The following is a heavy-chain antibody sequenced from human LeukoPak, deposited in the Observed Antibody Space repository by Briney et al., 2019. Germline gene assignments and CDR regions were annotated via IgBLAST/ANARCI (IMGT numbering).Heavy chain of an antibody. V-gene: IGHV3-23*01. CDR2: ISGSGGST. CDR3: ARAESYSLDYFDY. CDR1: GFTFSSYA. D-gene: IGHD1-26*01. Sequence: PGGSLRLSCAASGFTFSSYAMSWVRQAPGKGLEWVSAISGSGGSTYYADSVKGRFTISRDNSKNTLYLQMNSLGAEDTAVYYCARAESYSLDYFDYWGQGTLVTVSS. J-gene: IGHJ4*02.